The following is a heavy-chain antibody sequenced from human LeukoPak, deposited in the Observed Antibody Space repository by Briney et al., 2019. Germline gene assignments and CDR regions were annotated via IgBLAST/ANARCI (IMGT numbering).Heavy chain of an antibody. Sequence: SETLSLTCTVSDSSITSTYYWAWFRPPPGKGLEWIATVFRLQTVRTFNNPSLEIRVTMSLDPSQSQFSLNLTSVTAADTALYFCARVLHAPYLIDSWGQGTLVTVSS. CDR3: ARVLHAPYLIDS. CDR2: VFRLQTVRT. CDR1: DSSITSTYY. J-gene: IGHJ4*02. D-gene: IGHD2-8*01. V-gene: IGHV4-38-2*02.